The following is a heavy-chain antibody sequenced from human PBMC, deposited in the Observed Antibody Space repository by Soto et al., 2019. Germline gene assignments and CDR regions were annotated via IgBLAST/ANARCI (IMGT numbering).Heavy chain of an antibody. CDR2: IIPIFGTA. D-gene: IGHD1-20*01. CDR1: GGTFSSYA. CDR3: ARAARYTWNGRGAFDI. Sequence: QVQLVQSGAEVKKPGSSVKVSCKASGGTFSSYAISWVRQAPGQGLEWMGGIIPIFGTANYAQKFQGRVTITTADYTIXAYMELSSLRSEDTAVYYCARAARYTWNGRGAFDIWGQGTMVTVSS. V-gene: IGHV1-69*05. J-gene: IGHJ3*02.